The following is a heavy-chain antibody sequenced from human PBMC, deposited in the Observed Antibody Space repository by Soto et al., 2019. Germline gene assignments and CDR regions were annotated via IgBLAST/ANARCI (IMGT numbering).Heavy chain of an antibody. Sequence: GGSLRLSCAASGFTFSSYGMHWVRQAPGKGLEWVAVIWYDGSNKYYADSVKGRFTISRDNSKNTLYLQMNSLRAEDTAVYYCASASYSSSWYFVDPWGHGTLVTVSS. J-gene: IGHJ5*02. CDR1: GFTFSSYG. CDR3: ASASYSSSWYFVDP. D-gene: IGHD6-13*01. V-gene: IGHV3-33*01. CDR2: IWYDGSNK.